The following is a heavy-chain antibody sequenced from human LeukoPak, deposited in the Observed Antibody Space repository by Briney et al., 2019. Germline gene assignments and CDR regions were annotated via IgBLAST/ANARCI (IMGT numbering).Heavy chain of an antibody. CDR1: GLTFSNYA. J-gene: IGHJ3*02. V-gene: IGHV3-23*01. Sequence: GGSLRLSCAASGLTFSNYAMSWVRQSPGKGLEWXSTISDRGSSTYYADSVKGRLTISRDNSKNTLYLQMSSLRAEDTAVFYCARDRVYYYDSSGSGDAFDIWGQGTMVTVSS. CDR3: ARDRVYYYDSSGSGDAFDI. D-gene: IGHD3-22*01. CDR2: ISDRGSST.